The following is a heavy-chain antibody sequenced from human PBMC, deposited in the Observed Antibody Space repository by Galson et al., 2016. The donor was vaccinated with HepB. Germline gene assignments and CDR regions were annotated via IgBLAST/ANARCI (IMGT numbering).Heavy chain of an antibody. J-gene: IGHJ3*02. D-gene: IGHD4-11*01. V-gene: IGHV1-2*06. CDR3: ARVRVVGGLHWEDAFDI. Sequence: SVKVSCKASGYTFTGHYIHWVRQAPGQGLEWMGRISSNSGGRHYAQKFQDRVTMTRDTSLSTAYMELRRLRSDDTAVYYCARVRVVGGLHWEDAFDIWGQGTMVTVSS. CDR2: ISSNSGGR. CDR1: GYTFTGHY.